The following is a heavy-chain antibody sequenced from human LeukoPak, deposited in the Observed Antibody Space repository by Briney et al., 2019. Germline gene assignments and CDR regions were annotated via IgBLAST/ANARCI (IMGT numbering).Heavy chain of an antibody. D-gene: IGHD3-10*01. Sequence: SETLSLTCAVSGGSISSHYWSWIRQPPGKGLEWIGYIYYSGSTNYNPSLKSRVTISVDTSKNQFSLKLSSVTAADTAVYYCARYYYGSERRRIGFDPWGQGTLVTVSS. CDR1: GGSISSHY. V-gene: IGHV4-59*11. CDR2: IYYSGST. J-gene: IGHJ5*02. CDR3: ARYYYGSERRRIGFDP.